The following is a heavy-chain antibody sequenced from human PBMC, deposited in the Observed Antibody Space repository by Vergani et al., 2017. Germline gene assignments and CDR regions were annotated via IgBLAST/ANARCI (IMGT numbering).Heavy chain of an antibody. J-gene: IGHJ1*01. Sequence: EVQLLESGGDLVQPGGSLRLSCAASGFTFSSYAMSWVRQAPGKGLEWVSAIGGSGDSTSYADAVKGRFTISRDNSKNTLYLQMNSLRAGDSAVYYCANSDYDGRGYDQGYLQHWGQGTLVTVSS. CDR2: IGGSGDST. D-gene: IGHD3-22*01. CDR1: GFTFSSYA. CDR3: ANSDYDGRGYDQGYLQH. V-gene: IGHV3-23*01.